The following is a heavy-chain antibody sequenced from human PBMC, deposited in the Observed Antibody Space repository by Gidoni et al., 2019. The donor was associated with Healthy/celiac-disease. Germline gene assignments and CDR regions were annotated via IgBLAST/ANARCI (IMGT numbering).Heavy chain of an antibody. CDR1: GGSISRSNW. D-gene: IGHD6-13*01. J-gene: IGHJ3*02. Sequence: QVQLQESGPGLVKPSGTLSLTCAVSGGSISRSNWWSWVRQPPGKGLEWIGEIYHSGSTNYNPSLKSRVTISVDKSKNQFSLKLSSVTAADTAVYYCASPVWGSSSSDAFDIWGQGTMVTVSS. CDR3: ASPVWGSSSSDAFDI. V-gene: IGHV4-4*02. CDR2: IYHSGST.